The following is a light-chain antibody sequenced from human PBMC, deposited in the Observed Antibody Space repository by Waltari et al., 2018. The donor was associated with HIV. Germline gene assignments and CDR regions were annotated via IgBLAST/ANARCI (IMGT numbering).Light chain of an antibody. CDR1: QSVSSD. J-gene: IGKJ2*01. Sequence: EIVMTQSPASLSVSPGERVTLSCRDSQSVSSDLAWYQQKTGQVTRLLIYVASTRATGSPTRFSGSGSGTEFTLTISSLQSEDFAGYYCQQYINWPPYTFGQGTKLQIK. CDR3: QQYINWPPYT. V-gene: IGKV3-15*01. CDR2: VAS.